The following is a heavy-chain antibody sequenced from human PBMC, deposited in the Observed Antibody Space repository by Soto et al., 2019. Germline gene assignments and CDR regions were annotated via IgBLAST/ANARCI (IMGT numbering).Heavy chain of an antibody. CDR1: GFTFSSYG. CDR3: AKPSGGYCSSTSCYPSPFDY. D-gene: IGHD2-2*01. V-gene: IGHV3-30*18. Sequence: GGSLRLSCAASGFTFSSYGMHWVRQAPGKGLEWVAVISYDGSNKYYADSVKGRFTISRDNSKNTLYLQMNSLRAEDTAVYYCAKPSGGYCSSTSCYPSPFDYWGQGTLVTAPQ. J-gene: IGHJ4*02. CDR2: ISYDGSNK.